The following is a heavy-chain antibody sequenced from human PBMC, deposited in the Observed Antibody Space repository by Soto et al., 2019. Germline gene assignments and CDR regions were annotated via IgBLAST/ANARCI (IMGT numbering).Heavy chain of an antibody. V-gene: IGHV4-39*01. D-gene: IGHD3-9*01. J-gene: IGHJ4*02. Sequence: PSETLSLTCTVSGGSISSSSYYWGWIRQPPGKGLEWIGSIYYSGSTYYNPSLKSRVTISVDTSKNQFSLKLSSVTAADTAVYYCASSSNVLRYFDWLNICDYWGQGTLVTVSS. CDR1: GGSISSSSYY. CDR2: IYYSGST. CDR3: ASSSNVLRYFDWLNICDY.